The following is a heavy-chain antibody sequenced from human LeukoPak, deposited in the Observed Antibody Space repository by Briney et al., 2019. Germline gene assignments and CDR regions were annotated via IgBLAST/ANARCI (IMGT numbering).Heavy chain of an antibody. J-gene: IGHJ3*02. V-gene: IGHV4-59*01. CDR2: IYYSGST. D-gene: IGHD2-15*01. CDR1: GGSISSYY. Sequence: SETLSLTCTVSGGSISSYYWSWIRQPPGKGLEWIGYIYYSGSTNCNPSLKSRVTISVDTSKNQFSLKLSSVTAADTAVYYCASLVVANPGAFDIWGQGTMVTVSS. CDR3: ASLVVANPGAFDI.